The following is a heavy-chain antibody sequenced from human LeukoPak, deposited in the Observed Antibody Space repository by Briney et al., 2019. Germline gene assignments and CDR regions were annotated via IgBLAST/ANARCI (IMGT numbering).Heavy chain of an antibody. V-gene: IGHV1-69*04. Sequence: ASVKVSCKASGGTFSSYAIRWVRQAPGQGLEWMGRIIPILGIANYAQKFQGRVTITADKSTSTAYMELSSLRSEDTAVYYCARGITYYYDSSGYSTFDPWGQGTLVTVSS. D-gene: IGHD3-22*01. CDR2: IIPILGIA. CDR3: ARGITYYYDSSGYSTFDP. CDR1: GGTFSSYA. J-gene: IGHJ5*02.